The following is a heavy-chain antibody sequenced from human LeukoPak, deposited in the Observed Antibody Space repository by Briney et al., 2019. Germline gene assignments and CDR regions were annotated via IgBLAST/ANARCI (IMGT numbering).Heavy chain of an antibody. V-gene: IGHV3-33*01. CDR2: IWSDGSNR. CDR3: ARADAAIFFGGTYAHAFDM. D-gene: IGHD3-3*01. Sequence: PGRSLRLSCVASGFIFSHYGMHWVRQAPGKGLEWVAVIWSDGSNRFYAGSVKGRFTISRDNAKNSLYLQMNSLRAEDTAVYYCARADAAIFFGGTYAHAFDMWGQGTMVTVSS. J-gene: IGHJ3*02. CDR1: GFIFSHYG.